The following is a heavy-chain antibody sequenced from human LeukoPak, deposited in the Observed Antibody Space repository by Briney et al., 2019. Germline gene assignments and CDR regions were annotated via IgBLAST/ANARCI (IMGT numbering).Heavy chain of an antibody. Sequence: GGSLRLSCAASGFIFSSYWMTWVRQVPGRGLEWVANIKEDGSEKTYVDSVKGRFTISRDNAENSLYLQMNSLRAEDTAVYYWARDYYDSRVFLFPLGYWGQGALVPVPS. V-gene: IGHV3-7*01. CDR3: ARDYYDSRVFLFPLGY. J-gene: IGHJ4*02. CDR1: GFIFSSYW. CDR2: IKEDGSEK. D-gene: IGHD3-22*01.